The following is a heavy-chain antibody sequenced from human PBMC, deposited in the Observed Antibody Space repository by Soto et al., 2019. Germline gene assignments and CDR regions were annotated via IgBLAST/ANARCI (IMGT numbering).Heavy chain of an antibody. J-gene: IGHJ4*02. CDR2: ISGSGGST. D-gene: IGHD4-4*01. V-gene: IGHV3-23*01. CDR3: AKDPLPTTVTRNYFDY. CDR1: GFTFSSYA. Sequence: PGGSLRLSCAASGFTFSSYAMSWVRQAPGKGLEWVSAISGSGGSTYYADSVKGRFTISRDNSKNTLYLQMNSLRAEDTAVYYCAKDPLPTTVTRNYFDYWGQGTLVTSPQ.